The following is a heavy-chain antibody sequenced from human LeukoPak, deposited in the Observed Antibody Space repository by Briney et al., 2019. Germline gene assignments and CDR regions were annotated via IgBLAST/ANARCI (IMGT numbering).Heavy chain of an antibody. J-gene: IGHJ4*02. CDR3: ARSPIQLWLPDY. CDR1: GYTFTGYY. D-gene: IGHD5-18*01. Sequence: ASVKVSCKASGYTFTGYYMRWVRQARGQGLEWMGRINPNSGGTNYAQKFQGRVTMTRDTSISTAYMELSRLRSDDTAVYYCARSPIQLWLPDYWGQGTLVTVSS. V-gene: IGHV1-2*06. CDR2: INPNSGGT.